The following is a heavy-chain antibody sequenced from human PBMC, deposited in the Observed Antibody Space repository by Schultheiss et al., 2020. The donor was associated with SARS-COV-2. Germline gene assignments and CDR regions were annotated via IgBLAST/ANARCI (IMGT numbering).Heavy chain of an antibody. V-gene: IGHV5-10-1*01. CDR1: GYSFTSYW. Sequence: GASLKISCKGSGYSFTSYWIGWVRQMPGKGLEWMGRIDPSDSYTNYSPSFQGHVTISADKSISTAYLQWSSLKASDTAMYYCARQGWIQLTLTGGMDVWGQGTTVTVSS. J-gene: IGHJ6*02. CDR2: IDPSDSYT. CDR3: ARQGWIQLTLTGGMDV. D-gene: IGHD5-18*01.